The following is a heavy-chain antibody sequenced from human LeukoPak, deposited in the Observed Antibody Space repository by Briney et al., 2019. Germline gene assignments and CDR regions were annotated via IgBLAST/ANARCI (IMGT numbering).Heavy chain of an antibody. D-gene: IGHD1-14*01. V-gene: IGHV3-23*01. CDR2: ISGSGGST. J-gene: IGHJ3*02. CDR1: GFTFSSYE. CDR3: AKSEKFGACDI. Sequence: GGSLRLSCAASGFTFSSYEMNWSRQTTGKGLEWVSAISGSGGSTYYADSVKGRFTISRDNSKNTLYLQMNSLRAEDTAVYYCAKSEKFGACDIWGQGTMVTVSS.